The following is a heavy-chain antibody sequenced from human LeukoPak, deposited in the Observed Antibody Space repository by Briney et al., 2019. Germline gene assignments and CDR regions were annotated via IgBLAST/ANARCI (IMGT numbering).Heavy chain of an antibody. CDR3: AKNGLAAAGSSQSFDY. J-gene: IGHJ4*02. Sequence: GGSLGLSCAASGFTFSSYAMSWVRQAPGKGLEWVSAISGSGSSTYYADSVKGRFTISRDNSKNTLYLQMNSLRAEDTAVYYCAKNGLAAAGSSQSFDYWGQGTLVTVSS. D-gene: IGHD6-13*01. CDR1: GFTFSSYA. CDR2: ISGSGSST. V-gene: IGHV3-23*01.